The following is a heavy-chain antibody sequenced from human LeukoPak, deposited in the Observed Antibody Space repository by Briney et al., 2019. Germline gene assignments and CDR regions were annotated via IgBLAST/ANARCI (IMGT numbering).Heavy chain of an antibody. D-gene: IGHD4-17*01. Sequence: SETLSLTCAVSGYSISSGYYWGWIRQPPGKGLEWIGSIYHSGSTYYNPSLKSRVTISVDTSKNQFSLKLSSVTAADTAVYYRARHVYHPVTTVWAFDIWGQGTMVTVSS. CDR1: GYSISSGYY. J-gene: IGHJ3*02. CDR3: ARHVYHPVTTVWAFDI. CDR2: IYHSGST. V-gene: IGHV4-38-2*01.